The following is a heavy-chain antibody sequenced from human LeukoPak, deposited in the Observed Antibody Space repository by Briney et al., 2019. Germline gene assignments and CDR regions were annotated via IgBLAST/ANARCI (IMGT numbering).Heavy chain of an antibody. J-gene: IGHJ4*02. CDR2: ISSNGDNT. CDR3: VRGTGY. CDR1: GFTFSTYV. V-gene: IGHV3-64D*06. Sequence: GGSLRLSCSVSGFTFSTYVMHWVRQAPGKGLEYVSAISSNGDNTYYADSVKGRFTISRDSSKNTLYLQMSSLRADDTAVYYCVRGTGYWGQGTLVTVSS.